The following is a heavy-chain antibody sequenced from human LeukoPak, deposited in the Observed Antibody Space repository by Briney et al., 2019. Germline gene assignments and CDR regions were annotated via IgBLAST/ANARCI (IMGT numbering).Heavy chain of an antibody. D-gene: IGHD2-2*01. CDR1: GFTFSSYA. CDR2: FSGSGGST. Sequence: GGSLRLSCAASGFTFSSYAMSWVRQAPGKGLEWVSAFSGSGGSTYYADSVKGRFTISRDISNSTLYLQMSSLRAEDTAVYYCAKGSTTRFDYYYYYMDFWGKGTTVTVSS. J-gene: IGHJ6*03. V-gene: IGHV3-23*01. CDR3: AKGSTTRFDYYYYYMDF.